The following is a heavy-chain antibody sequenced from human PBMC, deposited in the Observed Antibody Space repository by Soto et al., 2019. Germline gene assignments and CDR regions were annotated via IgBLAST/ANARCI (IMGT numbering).Heavy chain of an antibody. V-gene: IGHV3-33*01. Sequence: QVQLVESGGGVVQPGRSLRLSCAASGFTFSGHGMHWVRQAPGKGLEWVAVVWHDGSKEYYADSVKGRFTISRDNSKSTLYLQMNSLRAEDTAVYCCARGRGGDYGGNSGYYDYWGQGTLVTVSS. D-gene: IGHD4-17*01. CDR1: GFTFSGHG. CDR2: VWHDGSKE. CDR3: ARGRGGDYGGNSGYYDY. J-gene: IGHJ4*02.